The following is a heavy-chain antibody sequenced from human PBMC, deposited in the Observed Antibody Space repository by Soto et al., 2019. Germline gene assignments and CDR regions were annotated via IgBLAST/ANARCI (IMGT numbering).Heavy chain of an antibody. V-gene: IGHV3-23*01. CDR1: GFIFSAYA. D-gene: IGHD4-17*01. Sequence: PGGSLILSCAASGFIFSAYAMNWVRQAPGKGLEWVSAVSSSGDGAFYAESVRGRFTIARDNSINTLYLQMRSLRPEDTAVYYCAHPRGYGVFDAVDIWGQGTMVTVSS. J-gene: IGHJ3*02. CDR2: VSSSGDGA. CDR3: AHPRGYGVFDAVDI.